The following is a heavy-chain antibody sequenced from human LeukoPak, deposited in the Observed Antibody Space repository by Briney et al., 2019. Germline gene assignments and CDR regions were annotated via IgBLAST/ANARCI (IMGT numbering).Heavy chain of an antibody. V-gene: IGHV3-23*01. CDR2: ITGSGSTT. J-gene: IGHJ4*02. CDR3: AKTRRLVAAASDY. D-gene: IGHD6-13*01. Sequence: GGSLRLSCAASGVIFSSYAMSWVRQAPGKGLEWVSAITGSGSTTYYADSVKGRFTISRDNSKNTLYLQMNSLRAEDTARYYCAKTRRLVAAASDYWGQGTLVTVSS. CDR1: GVIFSSYA.